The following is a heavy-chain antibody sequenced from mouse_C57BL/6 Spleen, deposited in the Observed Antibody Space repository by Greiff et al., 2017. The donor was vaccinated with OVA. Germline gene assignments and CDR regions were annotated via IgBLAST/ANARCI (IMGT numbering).Heavy chain of an antibody. D-gene: IGHD2-1*01. CDR3: ARRGGNYNDWYFDV. CDR2: IYPGDGAT. CDR1: GYAFSSSW. V-gene: IGHV1-82*01. Sequence: QVQLQQQSGPELVKPGASVKISCKASGYAFSSSWMNWVKQRPGKGLEWIGRIYPGDGATNYNGKFKGKATLTADKSSRTAYLHLSSLTSEDAAVYFCARRGGNYNDWYFDVWGTGTTVTVSS. J-gene: IGHJ1*03.